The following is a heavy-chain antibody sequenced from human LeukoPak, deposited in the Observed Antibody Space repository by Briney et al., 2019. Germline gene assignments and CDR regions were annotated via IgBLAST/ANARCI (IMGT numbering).Heavy chain of an antibody. V-gene: IGHV1-69*05. J-gene: IGHJ6*03. CDR2: IIPIFGTA. D-gene: IGHD6-6*01. CDR1: GGTFSSYA. CDR3: AFSMAAFYYYYYYMDV. Sequence: ASVKVSCKASGGTFSSYAISWVRQAPGQGLEWMGGIIPIFGTANYAQKFQGRVTITTDESTSTAYMELSSLRSEDTAVYYCAFSMAAFYYYYYYMDVWGKGTRSPSP.